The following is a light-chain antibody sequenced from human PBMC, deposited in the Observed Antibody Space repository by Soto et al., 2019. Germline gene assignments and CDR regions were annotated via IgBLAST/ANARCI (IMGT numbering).Light chain of an antibody. CDR3: RSYTSSSTLV. Sequence: QSALTQPASVSGSPGQSITISCTGTSSDVGGYNYVSWYQQHPGKAPKLMIYDVSNRPSGVSNRFSGSKSGNTASLTISGLPAEDEADYYCRSYTSSSTLVFGGGTKVTVL. CDR2: DVS. V-gene: IGLV2-14*01. J-gene: IGLJ2*01. CDR1: SSDVGGYNY.